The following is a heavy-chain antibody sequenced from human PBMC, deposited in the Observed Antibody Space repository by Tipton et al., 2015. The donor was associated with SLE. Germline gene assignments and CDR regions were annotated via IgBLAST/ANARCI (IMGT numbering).Heavy chain of an antibody. CDR3: VGSGTKDY. CDR2: IFYTGST. Sequence: TLSLTCTVSGGSISGYYWSWIRQPPGKGLEWIGYIFYTGSTYYNSSLESRVTISVDTSKNQFSLKLNSVTAADTAVYYCVGSGTKDYWGQGTLVTVSS. V-gene: IGHV4-59*12. D-gene: IGHD6-19*01. CDR1: GGSISGYY. J-gene: IGHJ4*02.